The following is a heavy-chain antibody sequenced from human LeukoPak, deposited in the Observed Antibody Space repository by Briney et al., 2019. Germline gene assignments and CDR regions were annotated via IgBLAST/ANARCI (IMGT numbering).Heavy chain of an antibody. V-gene: IGHV3-11*04. J-gene: IGHJ4*02. CDR3: ARVWGEQLVPHFDY. CDR2: ISNSGDFI. CDR1: GFMFSDEY. D-gene: IGHD6-6*01. Sequence: GGSLRLSCAASGFMFSDEYMSWIRQAPGKGLEWVSYISNSGDFIAYADSVKGRFTVSRDNAKNSLFVQMNSLRAEDTAVYYCARVWGEQLVPHFDYWGQGTLVTVSS.